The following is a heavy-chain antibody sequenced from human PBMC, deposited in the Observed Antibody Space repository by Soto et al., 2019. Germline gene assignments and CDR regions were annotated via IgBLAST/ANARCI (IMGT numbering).Heavy chain of an antibody. CDR1: GGSFSGYY. CDR2: INHSGST. D-gene: IGHD3-3*01. V-gene: IGHV4-34*01. Sequence: QVQLQQWGAGLLKPSETLSLTCAVYGGSFSGYYWSWIRQPPGKGLEWIGEINHSGSTNYNPSLKSRVTISVNTSKNKFSLKLSYVTAGDTAVYYCARGRIRFLEWLAGTVQHYGMDVWGQGTTVTVSS. J-gene: IGHJ6*02. CDR3: ARGRIRFLEWLAGTVQHYGMDV.